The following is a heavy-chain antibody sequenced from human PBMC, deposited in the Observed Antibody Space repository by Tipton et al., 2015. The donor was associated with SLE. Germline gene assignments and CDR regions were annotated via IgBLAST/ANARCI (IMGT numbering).Heavy chain of an antibody. CDR2: IYYSGST. Sequence: TLSLTCTVSGGSISSHYWSWIRQPPGKGLEWIGYIYYSGSTNYNPSLKSRVTISVDTSKNQFSLKLSSVTAADTAVYYCTRHSVSSSIYYYYYGMDVWGQGTTVTVSS. CDR1: GGSISSHY. J-gene: IGHJ6*02. CDR3: TRHSVSSSIYYYYYGMDV. V-gene: IGHV4-59*11. D-gene: IGHD6-13*01.